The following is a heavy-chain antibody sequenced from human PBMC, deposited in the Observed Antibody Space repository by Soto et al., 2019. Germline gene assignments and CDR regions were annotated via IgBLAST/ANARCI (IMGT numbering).Heavy chain of an antibody. CDR3: ARSYDSSGWQSYFDY. J-gene: IGHJ4*02. CDR2: ISAYNGNT. V-gene: IGHV1-18*01. D-gene: IGHD3-22*01. CDR1: GYSFKNYG. Sequence: GASVKVSCKTSGYSFKNYGVAWVLQAPGQGLGWMGWISAYNGNTNYAQNFQGRVTMTTDTSTGTVYMELRSLRSDDTAVYYCARSYDSSGWQSYFDYWGQGTLVTVSS.